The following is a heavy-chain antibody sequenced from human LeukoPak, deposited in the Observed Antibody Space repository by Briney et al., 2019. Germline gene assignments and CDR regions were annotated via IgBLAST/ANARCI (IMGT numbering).Heavy chain of an antibody. CDR2: IYTGGNT. CDR3: ATDRGWFFDN. Sequence: GGSLRLSCAASGFTVDSNYLSWVRQAPGKGLEWVSTIYTGGNTYYAASVKGRFTISRDNSKTTLYLQMNSLREEDTAMFYCATDRGWFFDNWGQGTLVTVAS. V-gene: IGHV3-53*01. CDR1: GFTVDSNY. D-gene: IGHD2-15*01. J-gene: IGHJ4*02.